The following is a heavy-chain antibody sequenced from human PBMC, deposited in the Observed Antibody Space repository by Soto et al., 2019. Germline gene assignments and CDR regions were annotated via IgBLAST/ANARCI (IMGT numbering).Heavy chain of an antibody. CDR2: IRSKANSYAT. CDR3: TRVYYDILTGRQTSYYYYYYMDV. J-gene: IGHJ6*03. Sequence: GGSLRLSCAASGFTFSGSAMHWVRQASGKGLEWVGRIRSKANSYATAYAASVKGRFTISRDDSKNTAYLQMNSLKTEDTAVYYCTRVYYDILTGRQTSYYYYYYMDVWGKGTTVTVSS. CDR1: GFTFSGSA. D-gene: IGHD3-9*01. V-gene: IGHV3-73*01.